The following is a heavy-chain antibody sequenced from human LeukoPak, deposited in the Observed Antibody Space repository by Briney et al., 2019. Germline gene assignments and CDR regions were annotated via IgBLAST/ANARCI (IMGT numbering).Heavy chain of an antibody. D-gene: IGHD3-10*01. CDR3: ARGPYGSGSWFDP. CDR1: GYTFTGYY. J-gene: IGHJ5*02. CDR2: INPNSCGT. V-gene: IGHV1-2*02. Sequence: GASVKVSCKASGYTFTGYYMHWVRQAPGQGLEWMGWINPNSCGTNYAQKFQGRVTMTRDTSISTAYMELSRLSSDDTAVYYCARGPYGSGSWFDPWGQGTLVTVSS.